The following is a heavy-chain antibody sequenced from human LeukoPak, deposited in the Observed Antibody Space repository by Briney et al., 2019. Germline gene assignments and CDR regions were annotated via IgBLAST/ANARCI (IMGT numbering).Heavy chain of an antibody. CDR2: INHSGST. D-gene: IGHD6-13*01. Sequence: SETLSLTCAVYGGSFSGYYWSWIRQPPGKGLEWIGEINHSGSTNYNPSLKSRVTISVDTSKNQFSLKLSSVTAADTAVYYCARDHSSSWYRWFDPWGQGTLVTVSS. J-gene: IGHJ5*02. CDR3: ARDHSSSWYRWFDP. CDR1: GGSFSGYY. V-gene: IGHV4-34*01.